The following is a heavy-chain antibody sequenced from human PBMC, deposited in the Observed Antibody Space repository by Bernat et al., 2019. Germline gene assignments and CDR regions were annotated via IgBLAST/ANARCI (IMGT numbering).Heavy chain of an antibody. CDR1: GYSISSESY. V-gene: IGHV4-38-2*02. D-gene: IGHD3-22*01. J-gene: IGHJ4*02. Sequence: QVQLQESGPGLVKPSETLSLTCAVSGYSISSESYWGWIRQSPGKGLEWIASIYFSGTTYYKPSLKSRVTISLDMSKNQFSLRLTSVTAADTALYYCVRDWGSGGYRPLDSWGQGTLVTVSS. CDR2: IYFSGTT. CDR3: VRDWGSGGYRPLDS.